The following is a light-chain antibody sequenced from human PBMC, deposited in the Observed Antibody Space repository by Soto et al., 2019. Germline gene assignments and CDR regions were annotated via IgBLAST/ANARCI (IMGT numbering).Light chain of an antibody. CDR3: QSYDSDFVV. J-gene: IGLJ2*01. CDR2: EVN. V-gene: IGLV2-11*01. Sequence: QSVLPQPRSVSGSPGQSVTISCTATGSDVGDSSHVSWYQLHPGKAPKLMIYEVNNRPSGVPDRFSGSKSGSTASLTISGLQAEDEAEYYCQSYDSDFVVFGGGTKLTVL. CDR1: GSDVGDSSH.